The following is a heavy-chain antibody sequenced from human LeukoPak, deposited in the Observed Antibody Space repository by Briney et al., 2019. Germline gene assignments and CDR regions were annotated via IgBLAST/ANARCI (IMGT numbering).Heavy chain of an antibody. CDR2: IYYSGST. CDR3: ARDPLSQGWFDP. Sequence: PSETLSLTCTVSGGSLSSYYWSWIRQPPGKGLEWIGYIYYSGSTNYNPSLKSRVTISVDTSKNQFSLKLSSVTAADTAVYYCARDPLSQGWFDPWGQGTLVTVAS. J-gene: IGHJ5*02. V-gene: IGHV4-59*01. CDR1: GGSLSSYY.